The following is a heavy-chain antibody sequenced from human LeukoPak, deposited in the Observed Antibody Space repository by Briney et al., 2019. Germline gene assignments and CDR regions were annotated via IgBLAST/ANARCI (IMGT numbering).Heavy chain of an antibody. V-gene: IGHV4-4*09. CDR2: IYTSGST. D-gene: IGHD3-9*01. J-gene: IGHJ5*02. Sequence: SETLSLTCTVSGGSISSYYWSWIRQPPGKGLEWIGYIYTSGSTNYNPSLKSRVTISVDTSKNQFSLKLSSVTAADTAAYYCARHVADILNGFDPWGQGTLVTVSS. CDR3: ARHVADILNGFDP. CDR1: GGSISSYY.